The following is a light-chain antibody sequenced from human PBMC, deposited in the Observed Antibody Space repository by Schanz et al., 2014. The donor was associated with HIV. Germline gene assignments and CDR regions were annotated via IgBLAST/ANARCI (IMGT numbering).Light chain of an antibody. CDR2: EVS. Sequence: QSALTQPASVSGSPGQSITISCTGANSDVGSYNLVSWYQQHPGKAPKLMIFEVSKRPSGISDRFSGSKSGNTASLTISGLQSDDEAEYYCAAWDDSLNGVVFGGGTKLTVL. CDR1: NSDVGSYNL. CDR3: AAWDDSLNGVV. V-gene: IGLV2-23*02. J-gene: IGLJ2*01.